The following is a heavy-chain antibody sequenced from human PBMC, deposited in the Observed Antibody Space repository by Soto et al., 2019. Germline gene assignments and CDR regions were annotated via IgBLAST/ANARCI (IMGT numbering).Heavy chain of an antibody. Sequence: SETLSLTCTVSGGSISSGGYYWSWIRQHPGKGLEWIGYIYYSGSTYYNPSLKSRVTISVDTSKNQFSLKLSSVTAADTAVYYCASSLGPRLGYCTNGVCDTDTPVDYWGQGTLVTVSS. CDR2: IYYSGST. CDR1: GGSISSGGYY. CDR3: ASSLGPRLGYCTNGVCDTDTPVDY. D-gene: IGHD2-8*01. J-gene: IGHJ4*02. V-gene: IGHV4-31*03.